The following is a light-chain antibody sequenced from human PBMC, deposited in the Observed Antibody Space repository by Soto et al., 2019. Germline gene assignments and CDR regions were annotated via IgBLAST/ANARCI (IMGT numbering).Light chain of an antibody. CDR2: RNS. Sequence: QLVLTQPPSASGTPGQRVTISCSGSSSNIGSNYVYWYQQLPGTAPKLIIYRNSQRPSGVPDRFSGSKSGTSASLAISGLRSEDEADYYCAAWDDSLSGVVFGGGTKLTVL. V-gene: IGLV1-47*01. CDR3: AAWDDSLSGVV. CDR1: SSNIGSNY. J-gene: IGLJ2*01.